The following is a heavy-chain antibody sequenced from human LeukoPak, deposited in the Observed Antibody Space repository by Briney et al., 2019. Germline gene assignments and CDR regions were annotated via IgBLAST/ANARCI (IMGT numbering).Heavy chain of an antibody. J-gene: IGHJ5*02. Sequence: GGSLRLSCAASGFTFSNAWMSWVRQAPGKGVEWVGRIKSKTDGCTKDYAATVKGRLTISRDDSKISLYLQMNSLRAEDTAVYYCAKAWHFDWLLSTPKNWFDPWGQGTLVTVSS. CDR2: IKSKTDGCTK. D-gene: IGHD3-9*01. V-gene: IGHV3-15*01. CDR3: AKAWHFDWLLSTPKNWFDP. CDR1: GFTFSNAW.